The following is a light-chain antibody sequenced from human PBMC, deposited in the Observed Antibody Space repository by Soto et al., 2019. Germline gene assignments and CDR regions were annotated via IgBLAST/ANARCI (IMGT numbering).Light chain of an antibody. Sequence: QSALTQPASVSGSPGQSITISCIGTSSDIGDSNYVSWYQQHPGKAPKLVIYDVSNRPSGVSNRFSGSKSANTASLTISGLQAEDEADYYCSSFRSSSTSYVFGTGTKLTVL. CDR2: DVS. CDR3: SSFRSSSTSYV. CDR1: SSDIGDSNY. J-gene: IGLJ1*01. V-gene: IGLV2-14*03.